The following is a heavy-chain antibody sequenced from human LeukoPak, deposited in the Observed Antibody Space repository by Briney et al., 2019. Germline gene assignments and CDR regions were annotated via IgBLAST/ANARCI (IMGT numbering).Heavy chain of an antibody. V-gene: IGHV1-2*02. D-gene: IGHD3-16*01. CDR3: ATGGVVSNSLDS. CDR1: AYAFTGYY. CDR2: INHNSEGT. J-gene: IGHJ5*01. Sequence: ASGKLSCNASAYAFTGYYMHMMRHAPGQGLERKGWINHNSEGTNYAQKFQGRVTMTRDTSISTDYMELSWLRSDDTAVYYFATGGVVSNSLDSWGQGTLVTVS.